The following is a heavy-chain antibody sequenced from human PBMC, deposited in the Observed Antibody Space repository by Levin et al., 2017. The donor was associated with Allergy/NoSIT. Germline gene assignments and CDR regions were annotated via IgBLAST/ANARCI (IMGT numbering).Heavy chain of an antibody. D-gene: IGHD5-12*01. CDR2: IKSKTDGGTT. CDR1: GFTFSNAW. Sequence: GGSLRLSCAASGFTFSNAWMSWVRQAPGKGLEWVGRIKSKTDGGTTDYAAPVKGRFTISRDDSKNTLYLQMNSLKTEDTAVYYCTTRSGYDQEIDYWGQGTLVTVSS. CDR3: TTRSGYDQEIDY. J-gene: IGHJ4*02. V-gene: IGHV3-15*01.